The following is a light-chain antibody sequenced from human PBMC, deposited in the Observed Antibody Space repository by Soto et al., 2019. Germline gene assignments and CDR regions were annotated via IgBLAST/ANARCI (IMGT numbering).Light chain of an antibody. CDR2: DAS. Sequence: IVLTQSPATRSLSPGERATLSCRASQSVTNSLAWYQQKPGQAPRLLIYDASNRATGIPVRFSGSGSGTDFTLTISSLEPEDFAVYYCQQRSNWLYTFGQGTKLEIK. J-gene: IGKJ2*01. CDR3: QQRSNWLYT. CDR1: QSVTNS. V-gene: IGKV3-11*01.